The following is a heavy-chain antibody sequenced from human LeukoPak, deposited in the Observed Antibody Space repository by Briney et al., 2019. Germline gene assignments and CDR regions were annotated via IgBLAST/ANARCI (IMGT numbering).Heavy chain of an antibody. CDR2: IYYSGST. CDR3: ARHQAFRNDAFDI. D-gene: IGHD1-14*01. V-gene: IGHV4-59*08. Sequence: PSETLSLTRTVSGVSISSYYWSWIRQPPGKGLEWIGYIYYSGSTNYNPSLKSRVTISVDTSKNQFSLKLSSVTAADAAVYYCARHQAFRNDAFDIWGQGTMVTVSS. J-gene: IGHJ3*02. CDR1: GVSISSYY.